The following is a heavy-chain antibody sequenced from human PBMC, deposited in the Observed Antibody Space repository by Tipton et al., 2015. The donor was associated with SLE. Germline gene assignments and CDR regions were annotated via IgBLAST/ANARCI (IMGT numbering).Heavy chain of an antibody. CDR3: ATGIIVKFSGSLPIYAYST. V-gene: IGHV4-59*11. D-gene: IGHD3-16*01. CDR1: GASISSHY. Sequence: TLSLTCSVSGASISSHYWTWIRQPPGKGLEWIGYISDSGITNYNPSLKSRVAISIDTSKNQFSLNLSSVTAADTALYYCATGIIVKFSGSLPIYAYSTWGQGTMVTVSS. J-gene: IGHJ3*01. CDR2: ISDSGIT.